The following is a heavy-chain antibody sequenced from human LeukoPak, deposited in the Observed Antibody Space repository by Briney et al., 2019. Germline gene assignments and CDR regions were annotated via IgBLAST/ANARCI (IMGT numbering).Heavy chain of an antibody. CDR3: ARDCGSTGCDY. CDR2: ISNDGSTT. Sequence: QPGGSLRLSCAASGFTFSDYWMHWVRQAPGKGLVWVSRISNDGSTTTYADSVRGRFTISRDNAKNTLYLQMNSLGAEDTAVYYCARDCGSTGCDYWGQGTLVTVSS. CDR1: GFTFSDYW. J-gene: IGHJ4*02. V-gene: IGHV3-74*01. D-gene: IGHD2-2*01.